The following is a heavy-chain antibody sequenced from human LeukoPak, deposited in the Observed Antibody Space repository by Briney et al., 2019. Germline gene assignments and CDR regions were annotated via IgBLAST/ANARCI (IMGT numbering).Heavy chain of an antibody. J-gene: IGHJ4*02. V-gene: IGHV4-39*02. CDR3: ARSQNSAYYYFAY. CDR2: IYYSGST. CDR1: GGSISGSSYY. Sequence: SETLSLTCTVSGGSISGSSYYWGWIRQPPGKGLEWIGSIYYSGSTYYNPSLKSRVTISVDTSKNHFSLKLSSVTAADTAVYYCARSQNSAYYYFAYWGQGTLVTVSS. D-gene: IGHD1-26*01.